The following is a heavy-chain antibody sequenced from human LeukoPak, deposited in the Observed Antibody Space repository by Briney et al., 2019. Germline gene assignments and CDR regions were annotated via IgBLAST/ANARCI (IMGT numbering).Heavy chain of an antibody. CDR1: GFTFRSYN. CDR3: ARDSDY. V-gene: IGHV3-48*01. CDR2: ISSSSTI. Sequence: GSLRLSCSALGFTFRSYNMKWVRPAPGKGLEWVSYISSSSTIYYADSVKGRFTISRDNAKNSLYLQMNSLRAEDTAVYYCARDSDYWGQGTLVTVSS. J-gene: IGHJ4*02.